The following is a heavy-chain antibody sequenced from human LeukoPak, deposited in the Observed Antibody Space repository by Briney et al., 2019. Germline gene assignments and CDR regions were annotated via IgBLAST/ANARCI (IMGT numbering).Heavy chain of an antibody. Sequence: GASVKVSCKASGYTFTSYYMHWVRRAPGQGLEWMGIINPSGGSTSYAQKFQGRVTMTRDTSTSTVYMELSSLRSEDTAVYYCAREKGYYGSGEEFDPWGQGTLVTVSS. J-gene: IGHJ5*02. CDR2: INPSGGST. CDR1: GYTFTSYY. CDR3: AREKGYYGSGEEFDP. D-gene: IGHD3-10*01. V-gene: IGHV1-46*01.